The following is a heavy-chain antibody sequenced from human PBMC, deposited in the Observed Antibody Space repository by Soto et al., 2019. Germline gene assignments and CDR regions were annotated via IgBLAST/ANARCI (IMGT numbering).Heavy chain of an antibody. V-gene: IGHV3-72*01. CDR3: ARDPALEAYSSGGFDP. J-gene: IGHJ5*02. CDR1: GFTLSDHY. D-gene: IGHD6-19*01. Sequence: LRLSCAGSGFTLSDHYIDWVRQAPGKGLEWVGRSRDKPQGYSTAYAASVKGRFTTSRDNSKNTLYLQMNSLRAEDTAVYYCARDPALEAYSSGGFDPWGQGTLVTVSS. CDR2: SRDKPQGYST.